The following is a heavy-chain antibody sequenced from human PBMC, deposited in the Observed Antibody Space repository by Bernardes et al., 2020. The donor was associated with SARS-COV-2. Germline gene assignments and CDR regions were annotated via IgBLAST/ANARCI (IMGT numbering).Heavy chain of an antibody. Sequence: GGSLRLSCAASEFTFSSYWMTWVRQAPGKGLEWVASIKQDGSEKYYVDSVKGRFTISRDNAKNSLYLQMNSLRAEDTAVYYCARLLGAGSTSCYKAFDIWGQGTLVTVSS. J-gene: IGHJ3*02. D-gene: IGHD2-2*02. V-gene: IGHV3-7*01. CDR2: IKQDGSEK. CDR3: ARLLGAGSTSCYKAFDI. CDR1: EFTFSSYW.